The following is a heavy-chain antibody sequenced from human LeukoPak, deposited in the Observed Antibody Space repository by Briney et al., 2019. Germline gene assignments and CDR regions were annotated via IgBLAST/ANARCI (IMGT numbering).Heavy chain of an antibody. CDR1: GGSISSYY. V-gene: IGHV4-59*01. Sequence: SETLSLTCTVSGGSISSYYWSWIRQPPGKGMEWIGYIYYSGSTNYNPSLKSRVTISVDTSKNQSSLKLSSVTAADTAVYYCARASCTNGVCYYDYWGQGTLVTVSS. D-gene: IGHD2-8*01. CDR3: ARASCTNGVCYYDY. CDR2: IYYSGST. J-gene: IGHJ4*02.